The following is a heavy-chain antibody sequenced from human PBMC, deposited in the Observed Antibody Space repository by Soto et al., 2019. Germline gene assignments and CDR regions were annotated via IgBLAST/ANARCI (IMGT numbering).Heavy chain of an antibody. J-gene: IGHJ4*02. CDR1: GFTFDNYA. Sequence: RLSCAASGFTFDNYAMSWVRQAPGKGLEWVSVISGNGGSIYYADSVKGRFTISRDNSQNTLYLQMNSLTVEDTAVYYCAKDPVRGGTGGSWFDYWGQGTLVTVSS. V-gene: IGHV3-23*01. CDR2: ISGNGGSI. D-gene: IGHD2-15*01. CDR3: AKDPVRGGTGGSWFDY.